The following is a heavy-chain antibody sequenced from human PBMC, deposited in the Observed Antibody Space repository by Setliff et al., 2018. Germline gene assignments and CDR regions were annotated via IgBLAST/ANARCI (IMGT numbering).Heavy chain of an antibody. CDR2: TIPMFGST. Sequence: GASVKVSCKASGDTFSSYGISWVRQAPGQGLEWMGGTIPMFGSTSYAQKFQGRVTIITDESTSTAYMELSSLRTEDSAVYYCARAPLSGYYSSPFDYWGQGTLVTVSS. J-gene: IGHJ4*02. V-gene: IGHV1-69*05. CDR1: GDTFSSYG. CDR3: ARAPLSGYYSSPFDY. D-gene: IGHD3-22*01.